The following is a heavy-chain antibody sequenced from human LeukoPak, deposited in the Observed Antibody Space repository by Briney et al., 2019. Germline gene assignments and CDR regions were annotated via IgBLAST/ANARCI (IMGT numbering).Heavy chain of an antibody. Sequence: GESLKISCKGSGYSFTSYWIGWVRQMPGKGLEWMGIIYPGDSDTRYSPSFQGQVTISADKSISTAYLQWSSLKASDTAMYYCARPRYYDFWSGYSYYFDYWGQGTLATVSS. J-gene: IGHJ4*02. CDR3: ARPRYYDFWSGYSYYFDY. D-gene: IGHD3-3*01. V-gene: IGHV5-51*01. CDR2: IYPGDSDT. CDR1: GYSFTSYW.